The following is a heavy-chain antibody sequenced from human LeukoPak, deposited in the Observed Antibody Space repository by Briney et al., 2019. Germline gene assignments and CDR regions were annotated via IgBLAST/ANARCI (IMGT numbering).Heavy chain of an antibody. CDR3: ARGGWVVPAALNDVPPDYFDY. D-gene: IGHD2-2*01. CDR2: IIPIFGTA. J-gene: IGHJ4*02. CDR1: GGTFSSYA. Sequence: GASVKLSCTASGGTFSSYAISWVRQAPGQGLEWMGGIIPIFGTANYAQKFQGRVTITADESTSTAYMELSSLRSEDTAVYYCARGGWVVPAALNDVPPDYFDYWGQGTLVTVSS. V-gene: IGHV1-69*13.